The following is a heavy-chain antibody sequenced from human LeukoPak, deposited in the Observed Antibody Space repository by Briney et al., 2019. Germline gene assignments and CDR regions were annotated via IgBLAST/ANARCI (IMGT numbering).Heavy chain of an antibody. CDR3: ASTSCNGGSCYRGGWFDP. CDR1: GGSFSGYY. V-gene: IGHV4-34*01. CDR2: INHSGST. J-gene: IGHJ5*02. D-gene: IGHD2-15*01. Sequence: SETLSLTCAVYGGSFSGYYWSWIRQPPGKGLEWIGEINHSGSTNYNPSLKSRVTISVDTSKNQFSLKLSSVTAADTAVYYCASTSCNGGSCYRGGWFDPWGQGTLVTVSS.